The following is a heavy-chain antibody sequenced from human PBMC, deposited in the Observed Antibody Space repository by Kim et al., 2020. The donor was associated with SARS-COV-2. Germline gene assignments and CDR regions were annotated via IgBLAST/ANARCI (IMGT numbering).Heavy chain of an antibody. CDR1: GYRFTSNH. CDR2: LTPNRGDT. J-gene: IGHJ4*02. Sequence: ASVKVSCKASGYRFTSNHMHWVRQAPGQGLEWMGMLTPNRGDTWYAEKFQGRATMTRDTSTSTVYMELTSLTFEDTAVYYCARDLSDAWSFDYWGQGTLVTVSS. D-gene: IGHD2-2*01. CDR3: ARDLSDAWSFDY. V-gene: IGHV1-46*01.